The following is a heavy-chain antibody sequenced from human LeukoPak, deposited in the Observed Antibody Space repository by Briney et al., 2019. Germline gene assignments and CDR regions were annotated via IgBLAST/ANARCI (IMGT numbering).Heavy chain of an antibody. CDR2: IRSNTDGGTT. Sequence: ETGGSLRLSCAVSGFTFSNAWMSWVRRAPGKGLEWVGRIRSNTDGGTTDYTAPVKGRFTISRDDSKNTVYLQMNSLKTEDTALYYCTTGPEQHPYNFDYWGQGTLVTVSS. CDR3: TTGPEQHPYNFDY. CDR1: GFTFSNAW. D-gene: IGHD1-14*01. V-gene: IGHV3-15*01. J-gene: IGHJ4*02.